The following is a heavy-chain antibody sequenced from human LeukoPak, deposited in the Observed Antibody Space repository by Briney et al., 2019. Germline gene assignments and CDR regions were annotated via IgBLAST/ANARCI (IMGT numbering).Heavy chain of an antibody. CDR1: GGSISSYY. CDR2: IYYSGST. CDR3: ARHGLSGSSWYYFDY. Sequence: SETLSLTCTVSGGSISSYYWSWIRQPPGKGLEWIGYIYYSGSTNYNPSLKSRVTISVDTSKNQFSLKLSSVTAADTAVYYCARHGLSGSSWYYFDYWGQGTLVTVSS. V-gene: IGHV4-59*08. J-gene: IGHJ4*02. D-gene: IGHD6-13*01.